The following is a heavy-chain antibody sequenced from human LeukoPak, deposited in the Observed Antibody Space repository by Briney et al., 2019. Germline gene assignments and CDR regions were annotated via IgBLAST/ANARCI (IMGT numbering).Heavy chain of an antibody. D-gene: IGHD3-10*01. V-gene: IGHV3-21*01. CDR1: GFTFSSYS. CDR2: ISSSSSNI. CDR3: AREQSYGSGSYYVCYFDY. Sequence: SGGSLRLSCAASGFTFSSYSMNWVRQAPGKGLEWVSSISSSSSNIYYADSVKGRFTISRDNAKNSLYLQMNSLRAEDTAVYYCAREQSYGSGSYYVCYFDYWGQGTLVTVSS. J-gene: IGHJ4*02.